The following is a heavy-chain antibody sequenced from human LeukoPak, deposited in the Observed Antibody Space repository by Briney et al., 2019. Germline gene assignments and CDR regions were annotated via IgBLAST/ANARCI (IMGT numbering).Heavy chain of an antibody. CDR1: GFTFSSYG. J-gene: IGHJ6*03. D-gene: IGHD6-6*01. CDR3: ARTGAEQLVRTKRWESYYYYYYMDV. CDR2: IKKDGSEK. V-gene: IGHV3-7*01. Sequence: PGGSLRLSCAASGFTFSSYGMHWVRQAPGKGLEWVANIKKDGSEKYYVDSVKGRFTISRDNAKTSLYLQMNSLRAEDTAVYYCARTGAEQLVRTKRWESYYYYYYMDVWGKGTTVTVS.